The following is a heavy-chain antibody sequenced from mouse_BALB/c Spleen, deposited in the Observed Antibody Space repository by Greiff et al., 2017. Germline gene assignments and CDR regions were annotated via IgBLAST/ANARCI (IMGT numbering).Heavy chain of an antibody. CDR1: GFSLTSYG. V-gene: IGHV2-2*02. D-gene: IGHD2-3*01. CDR3: ASPLYDGYYWFAY. J-gene: IGHJ3*01. CDR2: IWSGGST. Sequence: VKLVESGPGLVQPSQSLSITCTVSGFSLTSYGVHWVRQSPGKGLEWLGVIWSGGSTDYNAAFISRLSISKDNSKSQVFFKMNSLQANDTAIYYCASPLYDGYYWFAYWGQGTLVTVSA.